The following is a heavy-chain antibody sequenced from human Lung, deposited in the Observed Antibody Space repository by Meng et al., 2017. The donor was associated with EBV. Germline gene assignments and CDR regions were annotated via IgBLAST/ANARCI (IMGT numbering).Heavy chain of an antibody. CDR3: ARLYRGGWYL. CDR1: GGPFGTYY. J-gene: IGHJ4*02. Sequence: GQLHRGGDGLCKLSGTLSPTGVVNGGPFGTYYWSWIRQPPGKGLDGIGEINRSGSTNYNPSLKSRLTVSMDTSKNQFSLTLSSVTAADTAVYYCARLYRGGWYLWGRGTLVTVSS. CDR2: INRSGST. V-gene: IGHV4-34*01. D-gene: IGHD6-19*01.